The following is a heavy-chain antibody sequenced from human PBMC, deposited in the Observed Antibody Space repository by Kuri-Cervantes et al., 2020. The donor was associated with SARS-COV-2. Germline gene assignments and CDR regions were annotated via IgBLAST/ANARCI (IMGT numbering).Heavy chain of an antibody. J-gene: IGHJ6*02. D-gene: IGHD1-26*01. CDR1: GFTFSSYA. CDR2: ISYDGSNK. Sequence: GESLKISCAASGFTFSSYAMHWVRQAPGKGLEWVAVISYDGSNKYYADSVKGRFTISRDNSKNTLYLQMNSLRAEDTAVYYCARAEWELLPDYYYYYGMDVWGQGTTVTVSS. CDR3: ARAEWELLPDYYYYYGMDV. V-gene: IGHV3-30*01.